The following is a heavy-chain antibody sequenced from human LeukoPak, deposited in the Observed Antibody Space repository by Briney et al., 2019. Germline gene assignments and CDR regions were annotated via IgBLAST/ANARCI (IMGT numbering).Heavy chain of an antibody. Sequence: ASVKVSCNASGGTFSSYTVSWVRQAPGQGLEWMGRIIPILGIANYAQKFQGRVTITADKSTSTAYMELSSLRSEDTAVYYCARTEWELRDAFDIWGQGTMVTVSS. J-gene: IGHJ3*02. CDR1: GGTFSSYT. CDR3: ARTEWELRDAFDI. D-gene: IGHD1-26*01. CDR2: IIPILGIA. V-gene: IGHV1-69*02.